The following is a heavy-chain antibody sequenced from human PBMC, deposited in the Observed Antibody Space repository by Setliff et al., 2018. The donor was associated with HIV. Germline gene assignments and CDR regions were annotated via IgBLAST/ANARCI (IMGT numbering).Heavy chain of an antibody. J-gene: IGHJ3*02. V-gene: IGHV4-34*01. CDR1: GGTFSGHY. D-gene: IGHD3-3*01. CDR2: IHPSGST. Sequence: PSETLSLTCAVYGGTFSGHYWSWIRQPPGQGLDWIGEIHPSGSTNYNPSLKSRVTMSVDTSKNQFSLKLSSVTAADTAVYYCARSFTYNFWSGLAGDAFDIWGQGTMVTVSS. CDR3: ARSFTYNFWSGLAGDAFDI.